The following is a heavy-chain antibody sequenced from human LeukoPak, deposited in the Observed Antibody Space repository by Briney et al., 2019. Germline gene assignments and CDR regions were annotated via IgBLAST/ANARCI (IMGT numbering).Heavy chain of an antibody. V-gene: IGHV1-2*02. D-gene: IGHD3-22*01. J-gene: IGHJ4*02. CDR1: GGTFSSCA. CDR3: ARMAGDSSGYNPIDY. CDR2: INPNTGGT. Sequence: ASVKVSCKASGGTFSSCAISWIRQAPGQGLQWMGWINPNTGGTNYAQKFQGRVTMTRDTSISTAYMELSRLRSDDTAMYYCARMAGDSSGYNPIDYWGQGTLVTVSS.